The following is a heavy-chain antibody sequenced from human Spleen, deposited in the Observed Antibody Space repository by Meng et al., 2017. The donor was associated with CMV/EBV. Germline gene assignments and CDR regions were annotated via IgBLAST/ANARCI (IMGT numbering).Heavy chain of an antibody. V-gene: IGHV3-30-3*02. J-gene: IGHJ4*02. D-gene: IGHD1-26*01. Sequence: SLKIPCAASGFTFSSYAMHWVRLAPGKGLEWVAVISYDGSNKYYADSVKGRFTISRDNSKNTLYLQMNSLRAEDTAVYYCAKKGNPAATGYLDYWGQGTLVTVSS. CDR2: ISYDGSNK. CDR3: AKKGNPAATGYLDY. CDR1: GFTFSSYA.